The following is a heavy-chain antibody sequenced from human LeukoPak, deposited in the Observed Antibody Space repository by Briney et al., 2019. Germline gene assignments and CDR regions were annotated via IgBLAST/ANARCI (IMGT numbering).Heavy chain of an antibody. D-gene: IGHD6-13*01. Sequence: PGGSLRLSCAASGFTASDSFMTWVRPAPGKGLEWVSVIYVAGSTYYAASVKGRFTVSRDNAKNTLYLQVNNLRAEDTAVYYCARGPRSNWSGLDFWGQGTLLTVSS. J-gene: IGHJ4*02. CDR3: ARGPRSNWSGLDF. CDR2: IYVAGST. CDR1: GFTASDSF. V-gene: IGHV3-53*01.